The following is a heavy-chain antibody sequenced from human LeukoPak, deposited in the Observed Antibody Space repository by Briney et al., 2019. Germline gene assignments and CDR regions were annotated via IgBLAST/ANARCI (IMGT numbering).Heavy chain of an antibody. V-gene: IGHV1-18*04. CDR2: ISAYNGNT. Sequence: GASVKVSCKASGYTFTSYYMHWVRQAPGQGLEWMGWISAYNGNTNYAQKLQGRVTMTTDTSTSTAYMELRSLRSDDTAVYYCARASMVRGVMSVWGQGTTVTVSS. CDR3: ARASMVRGVMSV. D-gene: IGHD3-10*01. J-gene: IGHJ6*02. CDR1: GYTFTSYY.